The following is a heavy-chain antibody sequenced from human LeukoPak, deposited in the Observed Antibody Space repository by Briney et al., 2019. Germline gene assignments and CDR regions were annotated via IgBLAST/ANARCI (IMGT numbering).Heavy chain of an antibody. V-gene: IGHV1-46*01. J-gene: IGHJ4*02. CDR1: GYTFTHNF. CDR3: ARDEGIPGTTWGANFHY. Sequence: ASVKVSCKASGYTFTHNFMHWVRQAPGQGLEWMGIINPSAGSTVYAQKFQGRVTMTRDMSTSTVYMELSSLRYEDTALYYCARDEGIPGTTWGANFHYWGQGTLVTVSS. CDR2: INPSAGST. D-gene: IGHD1-20*01.